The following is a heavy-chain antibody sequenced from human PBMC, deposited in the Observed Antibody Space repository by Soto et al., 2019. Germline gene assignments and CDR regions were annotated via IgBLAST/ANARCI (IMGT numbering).Heavy chain of an antibody. CDR1: GYTFTGNY. CDR2: VNPDNGGT. V-gene: IGHV1-2*02. J-gene: IGHJ6*02. CDR3: ARDPRPPSGWLGFSEYGMDV. Sequence: ASVKVSCKASGYTFTGNYIHWVRQAPGQGLEWMGWVNPDNGGTTSAQKFQGRVTMTRDTSVTTAYMELSRLTSDDTAVYYCARDPRPPSGWLGFSEYGMDVWGQGTTVTVSS. D-gene: IGHD3-3*01.